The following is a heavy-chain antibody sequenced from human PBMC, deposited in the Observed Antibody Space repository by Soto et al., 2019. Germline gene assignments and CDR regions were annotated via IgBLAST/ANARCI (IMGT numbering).Heavy chain of an antibody. D-gene: IGHD3-16*01. J-gene: IGHJ4*02. CDR3: QGGDF. V-gene: IGHV4-34*01. CDR2: INDSGST. Sequence: SETLSLTCAVSGGSFRCYLWSWIRQSPDKGLEWIGEINDSGSTYYNPSFKSRLTISVDTSKSQISLTLTSVTAADSAVYYCQGGDFWGQGTRVTVSS. CDR1: GGSFRCYL.